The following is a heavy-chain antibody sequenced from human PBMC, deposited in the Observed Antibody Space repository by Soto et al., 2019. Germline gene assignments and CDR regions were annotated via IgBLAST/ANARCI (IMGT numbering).Heavy chain of an antibody. CDR1: GGSNNSGDYH. Sequence: SETLYLTCTVSGGSNNSGDYHWTWFRQFTGKGLEWIGGIYYSASTYYNPALVSRITISLDTSKNQFSLKLTSVTAADTAVYSCARDSRTPSGGIDVSGQGTTVTVSS. V-gene: IGHV4-30-4*01. J-gene: IGHJ6*02. CDR3: ARDSRTPSGGIDV. CDR2: IYYSAST.